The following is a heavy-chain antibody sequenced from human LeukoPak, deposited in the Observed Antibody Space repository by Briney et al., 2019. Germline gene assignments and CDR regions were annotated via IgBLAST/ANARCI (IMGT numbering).Heavy chain of an antibody. Sequence: SETLSLTCTVSGGSISSSSYYWGWIRQPPGKGLEWIGEINHSGSTNYNPSLKSRVTISVDTSKNQFSLKLSSVTAADTAVYYCARATGTKVPPGYWGQGTLVTVSS. V-gene: IGHV4-39*07. CDR1: GGSISSSSYY. CDR2: INHSGST. D-gene: IGHD1-7*01. CDR3: ARATGTKVPPGY. J-gene: IGHJ4*02.